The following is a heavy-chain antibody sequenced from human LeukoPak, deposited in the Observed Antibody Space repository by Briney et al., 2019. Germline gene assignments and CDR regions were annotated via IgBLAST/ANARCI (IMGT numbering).Heavy chain of an antibody. D-gene: IGHD6-19*01. J-gene: IGHJ4*02. CDR3: AKDRQASYSSGWNDY. Sequence: PGGSLRLSCAASGFTFSSYGMHWVRQAPGKGLEWVAVISYDGSNKYYADSVKGRFTISRDNSKNTLYLQMNSLRAEDTAVYYCAKDRQASYSSGWNDYGGQGTLVTVSS. V-gene: IGHV3-30*18. CDR1: GFTFSSYG. CDR2: ISYDGSNK.